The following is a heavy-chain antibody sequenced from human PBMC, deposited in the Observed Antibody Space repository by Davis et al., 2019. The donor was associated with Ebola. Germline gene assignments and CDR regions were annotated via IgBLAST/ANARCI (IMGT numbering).Heavy chain of an antibody. CDR3: AREYTGTKMYGMDV. CDR2: INAGNGNT. CDR1: GYTFTSYA. V-gene: IGHV1-3*01. J-gene: IGHJ6*02. D-gene: IGHD1-1*01. Sequence: ASVKVSCKASGYTFTSYAMHWVRQAPGQRLEWMGWINAGNGNTKYSQKFQGRVTITRDTSASTAYMELSSLRSEDTAVYYCAREYTGTKMYGMDVWGQGTTVTVSS.